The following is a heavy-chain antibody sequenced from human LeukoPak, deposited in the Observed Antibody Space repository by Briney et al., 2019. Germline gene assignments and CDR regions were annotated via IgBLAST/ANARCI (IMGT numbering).Heavy chain of an antibody. CDR3: TTDGLAYCGGDCYSGFDY. Sequence: GGSLRLSCAASGFTFSIAWMSRVRQAPGKGLEWVGRIKSKTDGGTTDYAAPVKGRFTISRDDSKNTLYLQMNSLKTEDTAVYYCTTDGLAYCGGDCYSGFDYWGQGTLVTVSS. CDR1: GFTFSIAW. V-gene: IGHV3-15*01. D-gene: IGHD2-21*02. J-gene: IGHJ4*02. CDR2: IKSKTDGGTT.